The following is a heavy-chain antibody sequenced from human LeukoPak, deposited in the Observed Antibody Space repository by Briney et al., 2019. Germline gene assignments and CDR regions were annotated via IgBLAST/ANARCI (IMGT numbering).Heavy chain of an antibody. CDR3: AKGERNYVDV. Sequence: VASVKVSCKASGYIFTGYYIHWVRQAPGQGLEWMGWVNPNSGGTNFAQRFQGRVTMTRDTSISTAYMELSSLTSDDTAVYYCAKGERNYVDVWGKGTTVTVFS. J-gene: IGHJ6*03. V-gene: IGHV1-2*02. CDR1: GYIFTGYY. CDR2: VNPNSGGT.